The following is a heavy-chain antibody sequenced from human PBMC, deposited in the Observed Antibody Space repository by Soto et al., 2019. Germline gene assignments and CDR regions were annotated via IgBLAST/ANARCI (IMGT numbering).Heavy chain of an antibody. CDR1: GGSISSYY. V-gene: IGHV4-59*01. J-gene: IGHJ4*02. Sequence: TSETLSLTCTVSGGSISSYYWSWIRQPPGKGLEWIGYIYYSGSTNYNPSLKSRVTISVDTSKNQFSLKLSSVTAADTAVYYCARDLGGYDYSAFDYWGQGTLVTVSS. CDR2: IYYSGST. D-gene: IGHD4-4*01. CDR3: ARDLGGYDYSAFDY.